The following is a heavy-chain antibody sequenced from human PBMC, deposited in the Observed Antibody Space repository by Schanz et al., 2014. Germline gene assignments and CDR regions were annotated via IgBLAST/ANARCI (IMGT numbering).Heavy chain of an antibody. J-gene: IGHJ4*02. V-gene: IGHV1-69*02. CDR3: ARGYGDSPTDF. Sequence: QVQLVQSGAEVKKPGSSMKVSCKASGGTFSTYPINWLRQAPGQGLEWMGRIIPIHGIVNYAQRFQDRVRITADKSTSTASMELSSLRSEDTAVYYCARGYGDSPTDFWGQGTLVTVSS. D-gene: IGHD4-17*01. CDR1: GGTFSTYP. CDR2: IIPIHGIV.